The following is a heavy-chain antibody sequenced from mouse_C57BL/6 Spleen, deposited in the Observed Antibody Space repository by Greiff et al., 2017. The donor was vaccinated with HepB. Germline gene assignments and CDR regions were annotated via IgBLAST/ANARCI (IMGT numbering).Heavy chain of an antibody. CDR2: IYPGDGDT. CDR3: AREGDGYYVGFAY. V-gene: IGHV1-80*01. Sequence: VQLQQSGAELVKPGASVKISCKASGYAFRSYWMNWVKQRPGKGLEWIGQIYPGDGDTNYNGKFKGKATLTADKSSSTAYMQLSSLTSEDSAVYFCAREGDGYYVGFAYWGQGTLVTVSA. CDR1: GYAFRSYW. D-gene: IGHD2-3*01. J-gene: IGHJ3*01.